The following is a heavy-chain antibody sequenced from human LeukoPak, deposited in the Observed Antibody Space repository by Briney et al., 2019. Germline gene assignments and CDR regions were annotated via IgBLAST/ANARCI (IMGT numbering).Heavy chain of an antibody. V-gene: IGHV4-34*01. CDR1: GGSFSGYY. D-gene: IGHD3-22*01. Sequence: SETLSLTCAVYGGSFSGYYWSWIRQPPGKGLEWIGEINHSGSTNYNPSLKSRVTISVDTSKNQFSLKLSSVTAADTAVYYCAREHVDYYDSSGYYPYNWFDPWGQGTLVTVSS. J-gene: IGHJ5*02. CDR3: AREHVDYYDSSGYYPYNWFDP. CDR2: INHSGST.